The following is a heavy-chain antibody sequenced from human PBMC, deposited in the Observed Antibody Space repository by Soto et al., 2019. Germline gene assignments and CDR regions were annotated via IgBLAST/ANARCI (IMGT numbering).Heavy chain of an antibody. V-gene: IGHV1-69*13. CDR1: GGTFSSYA. D-gene: IGHD1-26*01. J-gene: IGHJ6*02. CDR2: IIPIFGTA. CDR3: AREGGSGSYWGMDV. Sequence: SVKVSCKASGGTFSSYAISWVRQAPGQGLEWMGGIIPIFGTANYAQKFQGRVTITADESTSTAYMELSSLRSEDTAVYYCAREGGSGSYWGMDVWGQGTTVTVSS.